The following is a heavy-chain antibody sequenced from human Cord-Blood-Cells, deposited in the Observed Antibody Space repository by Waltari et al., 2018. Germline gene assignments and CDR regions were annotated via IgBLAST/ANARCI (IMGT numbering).Heavy chain of an antibody. CDR2: T. D-gene: IGHD2-15*01. Sequence: TNYNPPLKSRVTISVDTSKNQFALKLSSVTAADTAVYYCARVGHCSGGSCYAFYIWGQGTMVTVSS. J-gene: IGHJ3*02. V-gene: IGHV4-59*01. CDR3: ARVGHCSGGSCYAFYI.